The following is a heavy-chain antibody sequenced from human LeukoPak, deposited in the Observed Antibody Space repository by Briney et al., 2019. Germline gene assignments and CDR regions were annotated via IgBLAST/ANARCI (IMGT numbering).Heavy chain of an antibody. D-gene: IGHD3-22*01. CDR2: INHSGST. CDR1: GGSFSGYY. CDR3: ASIDYYDSSGFDY. V-gene: IGHV4-34*01. Sequence: SETLSLTCAVYGGSFSGYYWSWIRQPPGKGLEWIGEINHSGSTNYNPSLKSRVTISVDTSKNQFSLKLSSVTAADTAVYYCASIDYYDSSGFDYWGQGTLVTVSS. J-gene: IGHJ4*02.